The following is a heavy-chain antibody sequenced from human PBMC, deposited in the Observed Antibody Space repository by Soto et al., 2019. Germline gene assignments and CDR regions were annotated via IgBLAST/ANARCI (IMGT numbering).Heavy chain of an antibody. CDR3: ASLTSGDYGYFEY. D-gene: IGHD4-17*01. J-gene: IGHJ4*02. V-gene: IGHV4-59*01. CDR1: GGSISGYS. Sequence: SETLSLTCTVSGGSISGYSWSWIRPPPGKGLEWIGYIFYRGSTNYNPSLKSRVTISVDTSKNQFSLKLSSVTAADTAVYYCASLTSGDYGYFEYWGLGTLVTVSS. CDR2: IFYRGST.